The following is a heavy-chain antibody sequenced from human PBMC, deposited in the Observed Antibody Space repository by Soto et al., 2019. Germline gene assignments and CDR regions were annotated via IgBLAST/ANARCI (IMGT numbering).Heavy chain of an antibody. J-gene: IGHJ6*02. D-gene: IGHD6-6*01. CDR1: GFTFSSYA. CDR3: AKLFYSSSFYYYGMDV. Sequence: LRLSCAASGFTFSSYAMSWVRQAPGKGLEWVSAISGSGGSTYYADSVKGRFTISRDNSKNTLYLQMNSLRAEDTAVYYCAKLFYSSSFYYYGMDVWGQGTTVTVSS. V-gene: IGHV3-23*01. CDR2: ISGSGGST.